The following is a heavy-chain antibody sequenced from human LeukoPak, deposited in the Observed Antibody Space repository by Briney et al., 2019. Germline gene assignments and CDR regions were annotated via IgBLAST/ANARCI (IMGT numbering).Heavy chain of an antibody. J-gene: IGHJ4*02. CDR3: ARDSLGIAARSHCFDY. V-gene: IGHV3-21*01. CDR1: GFTFSSYS. CDR2: ISSSSSYI. D-gene: IGHD6-6*01. Sequence: SGGSLRLSCAASGFTFSSYSMNWVRQAPGKGLEWVSSISSSSSYIYYADSVKGRFTISRDNAKTSLYLQMNSLRVEDTAVYYCARDSLGIAARSHCFDYWGQGTLVTVSS.